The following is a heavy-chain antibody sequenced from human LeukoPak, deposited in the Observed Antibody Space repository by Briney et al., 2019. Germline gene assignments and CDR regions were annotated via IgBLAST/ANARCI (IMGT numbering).Heavy chain of an antibody. D-gene: IGHD2-21*02. CDR1: SDSIYSSNYY. CDR2: IYYSGST. V-gene: IGHV4-39*01. J-gene: IGHJ4*02. Sequence: SETLSLTCTVSSDSIYSSNYYWGWIRQPPGKGLEWIGSIYYSGSTYYNSSLKSRVTISVDTSKNQFSLKLSSLTAADTAVYYCARAAYCGGDCYLFDYWGQGTLATVFS. CDR3: ARAAYCGGDCYLFDY.